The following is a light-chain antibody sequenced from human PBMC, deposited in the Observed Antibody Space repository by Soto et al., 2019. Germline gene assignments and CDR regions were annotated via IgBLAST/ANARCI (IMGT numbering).Light chain of an antibody. J-gene: IGKJ2*01. CDR2: GAS. V-gene: IGKV3-15*01. Sequence: EIVMTQSPATLSVSPGERATLSCRASQSVSSNLAWYLQKPGQAPRLLIYGASTRATGIPATFSGSGSGTDFTLTISSLQSEDFAIYYCHQYNNWPLTFGQGTKLEIK. CDR3: HQYNNWPLT. CDR1: QSVSSN.